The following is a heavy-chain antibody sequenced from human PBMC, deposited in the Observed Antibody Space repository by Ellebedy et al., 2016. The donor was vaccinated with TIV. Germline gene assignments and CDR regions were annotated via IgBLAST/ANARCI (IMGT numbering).Heavy chain of an antibody. D-gene: IGHD3-3*01. Sequence: SETLSLTXAVYGGSFSGYYWSWIRQPPGKGLEWIGEINHSGSTNYNPSLKSRVTISVDTSKNQFSLKLSSVTAADTAVYYCASSDYDFWSGRFDYWGQGTLVTVSS. V-gene: IGHV4-34*01. CDR2: INHSGST. CDR3: ASSDYDFWSGRFDY. CDR1: GGSFSGYY. J-gene: IGHJ4*02.